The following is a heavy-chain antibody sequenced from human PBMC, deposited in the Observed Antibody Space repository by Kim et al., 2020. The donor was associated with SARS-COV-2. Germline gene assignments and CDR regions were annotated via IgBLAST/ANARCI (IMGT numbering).Heavy chain of an antibody. CDR3: ARGPVRTGTTRRLGGWFDP. Sequence: SETLSLTCAVYGGSFSGYYWSWIRQPPGKGLEWIGEINHSGSTNYNPSLKSRVTISVDTSKNQFSLKLSSVTAADTAVYYCARGPVRTGTTRRLGGWFDPWGQGTLVTVSS. CDR2: INHSGST. J-gene: IGHJ5*02. CDR1: GGSFSGYY. D-gene: IGHD1-7*01. V-gene: IGHV4-34*01.